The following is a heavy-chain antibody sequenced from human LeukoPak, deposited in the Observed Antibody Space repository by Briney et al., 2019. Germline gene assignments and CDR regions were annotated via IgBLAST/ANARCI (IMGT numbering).Heavy chain of an antibody. Sequence: GGSLRLSCAASGFTLSSYAMHWVRQAPGKGLEWVAVISYDGSNKYYADSVKGRFTISRDNSKNTLYLQMSSLRAEDTAVYYCAQQRTLWQQLLDYWGQGTLVTVSS. D-gene: IGHD6-13*01. J-gene: IGHJ4*02. CDR3: AQQRTLWQQLLDY. V-gene: IGHV3-30*04. CDR1: GFTLSSYA. CDR2: ISYDGSNK.